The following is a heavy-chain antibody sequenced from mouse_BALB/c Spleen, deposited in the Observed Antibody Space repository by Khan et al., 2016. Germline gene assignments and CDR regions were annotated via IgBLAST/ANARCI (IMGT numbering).Heavy chain of an antibody. J-gene: IGHJ4*01. D-gene: IGHD1-1*01. CDR3: AMYDGSTYVRGMDY. Sequence: EVQLVESGPSLVKLSQTLSLTCSVTGDSITSGYWNWIRKFPGNKLEYMGYISHSGSTYYNPSLKSRISITRDTSKNQYYLQLNSVTTEDTATSYCAMYDGSTYVRGMDYWGQGTSVTVSS. V-gene: IGHV3-8*02. CDR2: ISHSGST. CDR1: GDSITSGY.